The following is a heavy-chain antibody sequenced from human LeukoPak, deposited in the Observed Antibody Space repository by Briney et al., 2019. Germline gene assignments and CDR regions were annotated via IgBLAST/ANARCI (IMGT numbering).Heavy chain of an antibody. D-gene: IGHD6-19*01. CDR2: IYYSGSP. CDR3: ATWRTAKAGFDY. CDR1: GVSISSNNYY. J-gene: IGHJ4*02. V-gene: IGHV4-39*01. Sequence: PSETLSLTCTVSGVSISSNNYYWGWIRQPPGKGLEWIGSIYYSGSPYYNPSLKSRVTISVDTSKNQFSLRLRSVTAADTAVYYCATWRTAKAGFDYWGQGTLVTVSS.